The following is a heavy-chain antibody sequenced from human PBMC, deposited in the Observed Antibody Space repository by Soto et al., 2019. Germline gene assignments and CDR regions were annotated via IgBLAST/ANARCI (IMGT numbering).Heavy chain of an antibody. V-gene: IGHV3-33*01. CDR3: ARGEYQLPPGPNNWFDP. CDR2: IWYDGSNK. D-gene: IGHD2-2*01. Sequence: QVQLVESGGGVVQPGRSLRLSCAASGFTFSSYGMHWVRQAPGKGLEWVAVIWYDGSNKYYADSVKGRFTISRDNSKNTLYLQLNSLRAEDTAVYYCARGEYQLPPGPNNWFDPWGQGTLVTVSS. CDR1: GFTFSSYG. J-gene: IGHJ5*02.